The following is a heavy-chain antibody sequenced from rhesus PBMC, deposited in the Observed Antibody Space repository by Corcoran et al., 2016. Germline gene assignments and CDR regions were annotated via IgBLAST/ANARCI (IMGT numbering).Heavy chain of an antibody. J-gene: IGHJ4*01. Sequence: QVTLKESGPALVKPTQTLTLTCNFSGFSLSTSGMGVGWIRQPPGKALEWLASIYWDDDTYYTTSLKSRLTISKNTSKYQVVLTITTMDPVDTATYYCARGIAAAGTGDYWGQGVLVTVSS. CDR1: GFSLSTSGMG. CDR2: IYWDDDT. CDR3: ARGIAAAGTGDY. V-gene: IGHV2S1*01. D-gene: IGHD6-25*01.